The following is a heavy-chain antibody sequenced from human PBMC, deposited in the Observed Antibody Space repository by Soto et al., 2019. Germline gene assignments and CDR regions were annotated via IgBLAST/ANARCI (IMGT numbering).Heavy chain of an antibody. V-gene: IGHV4-4*02. J-gene: IGHJ4*02. CDR3: ARHIAVSGTRGFDH. Sequence: QVQLQESGPGLMKPSGTLSLTCAVSGGSITSNWWSWVRQPPGKGLEWIAEIFHTGSANYNPSLMGRLTISMDKSRSPLSLTLNSVPAADTAVYYCARHIAVSGTRGFDHWGQGTLVTVSS. D-gene: IGHD2-21*01. CDR1: GGSITSNW. CDR2: IFHTGSA.